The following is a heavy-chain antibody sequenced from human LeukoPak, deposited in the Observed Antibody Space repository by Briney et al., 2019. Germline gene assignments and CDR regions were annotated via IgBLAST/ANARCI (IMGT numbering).Heavy chain of an antibody. CDR3: ARARTGFDL. CDR2: IYYSGST. Sequence: SETLSLTCTVSGGSISSYYWSWIRQPPGKGLEWIGYIYYSGSTNYNPSLKSRVTISVDTSKNQLSLKLSSVTAADSAVYYCARARTGFDLWGQGALVTVSS. D-gene: IGHD1-1*01. CDR1: GGSISSYY. J-gene: IGHJ5*02. V-gene: IGHV4-59*01.